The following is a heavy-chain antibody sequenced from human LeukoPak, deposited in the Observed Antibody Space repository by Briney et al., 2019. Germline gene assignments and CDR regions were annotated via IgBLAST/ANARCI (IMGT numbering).Heavy chain of an antibody. D-gene: IGHD5-12*01. CDR1: GGSISSTNW. Sequence: SETLSLTCAVSGGSISSTNWWSWVRQPPGKGLEWIGEVYHTGRTTYNPSLKSRFTISLDKSKNQFSLRLSSVTAADTAVYYCATYSGNDYDAFDIWGQGTMVTVSS. CDR3: ATYSGNDYDAFDI. CDR2: VYHTGRT. J-gene: IGHJ3*02. V-gene: IGHV4-4*02.